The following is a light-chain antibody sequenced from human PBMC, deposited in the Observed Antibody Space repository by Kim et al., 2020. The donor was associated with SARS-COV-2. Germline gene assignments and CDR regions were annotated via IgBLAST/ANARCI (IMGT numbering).Light chain of an antibody. CDR3: QQYGSSLYT. J-gene: IGKJ2*01. CDR1: QSVSSSY. CDR2: GAS. Sequence: APGERATLSRRASQSVSSSYLAWYQQKPGQAPRLLIYGASSRATGIPDRFSGSGSGTDFTLTISRLEPEDFAVYYCQQYGSSLYTFGQGTKLEI. V-gene: IGKV3-20*01.